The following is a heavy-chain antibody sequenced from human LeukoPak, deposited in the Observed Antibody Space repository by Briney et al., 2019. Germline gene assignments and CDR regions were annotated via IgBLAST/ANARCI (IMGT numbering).Heavy chain of an antibody. CDR2: IYYSGST. V-gene: IGHV4-59*01. CDR1: GGSISSYY. CDR3: ARSSPGAFYPYCSSTSCYSWFDP. D-gene: IGHD2-2*02. J-gene: IGHJ5*02. Sequence: SETLSLTCTVSGGSISSYYWSWIRQPPGKGLEWIGYIYYSGSTNYNPSLKSRVTISVDTSKIKFSLKLSSVTAADTAVYYCARSSPGAFYPYCSSTSCYSWFDPWGQGTLVTVSS.